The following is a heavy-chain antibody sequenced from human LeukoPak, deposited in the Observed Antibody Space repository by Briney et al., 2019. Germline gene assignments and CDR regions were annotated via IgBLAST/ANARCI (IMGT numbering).Heavy chain of an antibody. J-gene: IGHJ4*02. Sequence: GGSLRLSCAASGFTFSSYAMSWVRQAPGKGLEWVANIKQDGSEKYYVDSVKGRFTISRDNAKNSLYLQMNSLRAEDTAVYYCARLTWIQLWFRSYFDYWGQGTLVTVSS. CDR1: GFTFSSYA. CDR3: ARLTWIQLWFRSYFDY. D-gene: IGHD5-18*01. V-gene: IGHV3-7*01. CDR2: IKQDGSEK.